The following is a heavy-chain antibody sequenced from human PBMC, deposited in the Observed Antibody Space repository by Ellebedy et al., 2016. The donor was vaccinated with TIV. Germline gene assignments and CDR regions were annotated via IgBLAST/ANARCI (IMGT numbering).Heavy chain of an antibody. CDR3: AKGTREAFDY. D-gene: IGHD1-14*01. J-gene: IGHJ4*02. CDR1: GFTFSSHW. V-gene: IGHV3-7*01. Sequence: GESLKISCAASGFTFSSHWMSWVRQAPGKGLEWVANIKQDGSEKYYVDSVKGRFTISRDNAKNSLYLQMNSLRAEDTAVYYCAKGTREAFDYWGQGTLVTVSS. CDR2: IKQDGSEK.